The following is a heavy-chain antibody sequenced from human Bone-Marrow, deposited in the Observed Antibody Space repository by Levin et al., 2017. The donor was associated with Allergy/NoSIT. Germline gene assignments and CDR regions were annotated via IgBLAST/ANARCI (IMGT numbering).Heavy chain of an antibody. CDR2: ISGSGGST. Sequence: GGSLRLSCAASGFTFSSYAMSWVRQAPGKGLEWVSAISGSGGSTYYADSVKGRFTISRDNSKNTLYLQMNSLRAEDTAVYYCAKGARSPSMIVVVKFLFDYWGQGTLVTVSS. CDR1: GFTFSSYA. D-gene: IGHD3-22*01. J-gene: IGHJ4*02. CDR3: AKGARSPSMIVVVKFLFDY. V-gene: IGHV3-23*01.